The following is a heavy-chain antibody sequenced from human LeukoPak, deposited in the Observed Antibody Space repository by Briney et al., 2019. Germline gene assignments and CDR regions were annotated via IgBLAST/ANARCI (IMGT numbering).Heavy chain of an antibody. Sequence: SETLSLTCTVSGGSISSSSYYWGWIRQPPGKGLEWIGSIYYSGGTYYNPSLKSRVTILVDTSKNQFSLKLSSVTAADTAVYYCARVLCSGGSCYLGRFDPWGQGTLVTVSS. CDR3: ARVLCSGGSCYLGRFDP. V-gene: IGHV4-39*07. CDR1: GGSISSSSYY. CDR2: IYYSGGT. J-gene: IGHJ5*02. D-gene: IGHD2-15*01.